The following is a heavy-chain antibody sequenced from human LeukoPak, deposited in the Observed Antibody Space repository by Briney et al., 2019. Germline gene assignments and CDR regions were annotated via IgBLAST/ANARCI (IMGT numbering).Heavy chain of an antibody. CDR1: GFTFSSYG. CDR2: ISYDGSNK. D-gene: IGHD4-23*01. J-gene: IGHJ4*02. V-gene: IGHV3-30*18. Sequence: GRSLRLSCAAPGFTFSSYGMHWVRQAPGKGLEWVAVISYDGSNKYYADSVKGRFTISRDNSKNTLYLQMNSLRAEDTAVYYCAKVTTVVGFDYWGQGTLVTVSS. CDR3: AKVTTVVGFDY.